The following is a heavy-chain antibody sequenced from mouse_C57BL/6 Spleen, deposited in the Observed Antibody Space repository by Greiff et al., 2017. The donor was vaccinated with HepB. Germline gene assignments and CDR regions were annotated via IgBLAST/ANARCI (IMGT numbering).Heavy chain of an antibody. V-gene: IGHV1-69*01. J-gene: IGHJ3*01. CDR3: AIHYGSSDGFAY. Sequence: QVQLKQPGAELVMPGASVKLSCKASGYTFTSYWMHWVKQRPGQGLEWIGEIDPSDSYTNYNQKFKGKSTLTVDKSSSTAYMQLSSLTSEDSAVYYCAIHYGSSDGFAYWGQGTLVTVSA. CDR1: GYTFTSYW. D-gene: IGHD1-1*01. CDR2: IDPSDSYT.